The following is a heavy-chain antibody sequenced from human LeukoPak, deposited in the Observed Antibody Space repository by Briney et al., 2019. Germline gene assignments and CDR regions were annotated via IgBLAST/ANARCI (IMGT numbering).Heavy chain of an antibody. V-gene: IGHV4-59*01. J-gene: IGHJ4*02. Sequence: SETLSLTCTVSGGSISSYYWCWIRQPPGKGLEWIGYIYYSGSTNYNPSLKSRVTISVDTSKNQFSLKLSSVTAADTAVYYCARASSGWYYFDYWGQGTLVTVSS. CDR3: ARASSGWYYFDY. CDR2: IYYSGST. CDR1: GGSISSYY. D-gene: IGHD6-19*01.